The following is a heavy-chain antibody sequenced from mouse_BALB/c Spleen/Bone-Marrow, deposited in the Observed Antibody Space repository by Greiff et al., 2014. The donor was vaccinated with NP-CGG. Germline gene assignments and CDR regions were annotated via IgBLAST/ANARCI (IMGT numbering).Heavy chain of an antibody. D-gene: IGHD2-2*01. CDR2: INPYNGGA. CDR1: GYSFTGYT. J-gene: IGHJ4*01. V-gene: IGHV1-18*01. CDR3: AGDGYDRVYAMDY. Sequence: EAQLQQSGPELVKPGASMKISCKASGYSFTGYTMNWVKQSHGKNLEWIGLINPYNGGASYNQKFKGKATLTVDKSSSTVYMELLSLTSEDSAVYYCAGDGYDRVYAMDYWGQGTSVTVSS.